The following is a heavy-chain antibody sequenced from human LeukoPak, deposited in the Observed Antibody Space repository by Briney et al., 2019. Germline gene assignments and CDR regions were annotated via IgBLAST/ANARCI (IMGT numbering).Heavy chain of an antibody. J-gene: IGHJ4*02. V-gene: IGHV3-53*01. CDR2: IYSGGST. Sequence: GGSLRLSCAASGFTFSSYAMSWVRQAPGKGLEWVSVIYSGGSTYYADSVKGRFAISRDNSKNTLYLQMNSLRAEDTALYYCARDIAAAGTVSDYWGQGTLVTVSS. CDR3: ARDIAAAGTVSDY. D-gene: IGHD6-13*01. CDR1: GFTFSSYA.